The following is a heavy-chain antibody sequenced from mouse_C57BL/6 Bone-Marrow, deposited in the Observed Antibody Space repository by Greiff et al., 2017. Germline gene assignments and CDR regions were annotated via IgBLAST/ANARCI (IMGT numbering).Heavy chain of an antibody. CDR3: ARDLLWSFDY. CDR1: GYSITSGYY. V-gene: IGHV3-6*01. D-gene: IGHD2-10*01. CDR2: ISYDGSN. J-gene: IGHJ2*01. Sequence: ESGPGLVKPSQSLSLTCSVTGYSITSGYYWSWIRQFPGNKLEWMGYISYDGSNNYNPSLKNRISITRDTSKNQFFLKLNSVTTEDTATYYCARDLLWSFDYWGQGTTLTVSS.